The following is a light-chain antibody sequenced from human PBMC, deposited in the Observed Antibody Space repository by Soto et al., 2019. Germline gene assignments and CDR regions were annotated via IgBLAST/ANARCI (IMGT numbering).Light chain of an antibody. Sequence: QAVGTQEPSLPVSPGGTVTRIWTSSSADITNDHYLYWFQQNPFQAPRTLIDVTTNRHSWTPSRFSGSLLAGKAAVTVSGAQCEVEAEDYSLGTYNGPKVCATETKVTV. CDR2: VTT. CDR3: LGTYNGPKV. V-gene: IGLV7-46*01. J-gene: IGLJ1*01. CDR1: SADITNDHY.